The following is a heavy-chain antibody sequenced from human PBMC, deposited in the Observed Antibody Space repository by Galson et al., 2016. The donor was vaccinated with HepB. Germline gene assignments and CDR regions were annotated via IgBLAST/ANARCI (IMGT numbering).Heavy chain of an antibody. V-gene: IGHV3-23*01. CDR2: ISGSGANT. Sequence: SLRLSCAASEFTFDNYAMSWVRQAPGKGLEWVSGISGSGANTHYADSVRDRFTISRDSSENTLYLQMNSLRADDTAVYYCAKDQDNSGVFYFDYWGRGTLVIVSS. D-gene: IGHD5-12*01. CDR1: EFTFDNYA. J-gene: IGHJ4*02. CDR3: AKDQDNSGVFYFDY.